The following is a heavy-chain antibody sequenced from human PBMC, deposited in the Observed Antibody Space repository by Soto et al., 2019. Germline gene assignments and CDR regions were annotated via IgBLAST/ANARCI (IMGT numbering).Heavy chain of an antibody. CDR1: GDSISSGGYY. Sequence: SETLSLTCTVSGDSISSGGYYWSWIRQHPGKGLEWIGYIYYSGSTYYNPSLKSRVTISVDTSKNQFSLKLSSVTAADTAVYYCARSTRGREDYGDVLFDYWGQGTLVTVSS. CDR2: IYYSGST. CDR3: ARSTRGREDYGDVLFDY. D-gene: IGHD4-17*01. J-gene: IGHJ4*02. V-gene: IGHV4-31*03.